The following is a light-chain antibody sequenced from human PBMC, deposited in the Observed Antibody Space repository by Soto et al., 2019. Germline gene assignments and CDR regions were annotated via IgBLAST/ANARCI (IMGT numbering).Light chain of an antibody. CDR2: AAY. V-gene: IGKV3-15*01. CDR3: QQYNNWPPIT. Sequence: EIVMTQSPATLSVSPGERATLSCRASQSVSGNLAWYQQKPGQAPRLLIYAAYTRSTGIPARFSGSESGTEFTLTISSLQSEDFAVYYCQQYNNWPPITFGPGTKVDIK. J-gene: IGKJ3*01. CDR1: QSVSGN.